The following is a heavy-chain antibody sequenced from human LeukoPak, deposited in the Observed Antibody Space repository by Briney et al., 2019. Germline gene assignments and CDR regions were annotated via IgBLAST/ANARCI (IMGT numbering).Heavy chain of an antibody. J-gene: IGHJ4*02. D-gene: IGHD3-16*01. CDR3: TRGAGWLIDY. V-gene: IGHV4-59*01. CDR1: DDSISGDY. CDR2: FHNSGTS. Sequence: KPSETLSLTCTVSDDSISGDYRGWIRQPPGKGLEWIGYFHNSGTSTYNPSLKSRVTISADTSKNQFSFKLNSLTTADTAVYYCTRGAGWLIDYWGQGILVTVSS.